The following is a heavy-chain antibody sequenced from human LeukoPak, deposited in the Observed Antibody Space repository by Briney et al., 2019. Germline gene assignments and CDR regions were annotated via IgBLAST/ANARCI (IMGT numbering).Heavy chain of an antibody. Sequence: GGSLRLSCAASGFTFSSYSMNWVRQAPGKGLEWVSSISSSSSYIYYADSVKGRFTISRDNAKNSLYLQMNSLRAEDTAVYYCARAESSGWYRPFDYWGQGTLVTVSS. CDR1: GFTFSSYS. V-gene: IGHV3-21*01. J-gene: IGHJ4*02. D-gene: IGHD6-19*01. CDR2: ISSSSSYI. CDR3: ARAESSGWYRPFDY.